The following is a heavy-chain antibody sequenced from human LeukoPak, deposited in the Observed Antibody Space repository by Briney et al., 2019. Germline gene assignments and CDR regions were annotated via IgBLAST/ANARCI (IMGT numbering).Heavy chain of an antibody. Sequence: SETMSLTCAVYGGSFSGYYWSWIRQPPGKGLEWIGEINHSGSTNYNPSLKSRVTISVDTSKNQFSLKLSSVTVADTAVYYCARVGSPRRGWYFDLWGRGTLVTVSS. D-gene: IGHD3-16*01. CDR2: INHSGST. J-gene: IGHJ2*01. CDR3: ARVGSPRRGWYFDL. V-gene: IGHV4-34*01. CDR1: GGSFSGYY.